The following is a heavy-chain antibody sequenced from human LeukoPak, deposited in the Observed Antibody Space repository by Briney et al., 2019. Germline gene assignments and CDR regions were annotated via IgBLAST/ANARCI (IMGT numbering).Heavy chain of an antibody. J-gene: IGHJ4*02. CDR1: GFTFSSYA. Sequence: GGSLRLSCAASGFTFSSYAMHWVRQAPGKGLEWVAVISYDGSNKYYADSVKGRFTISRDNSKNTLYLQMNSLRAEDTAVYYCARDQYSSSWPTSHYFDYWGQGTLVTVSS. V-gene: IGHV3-30-3*01. CDR3: ARDQYSSSWPTSHYFDY. CDR2: ISYDGSNK. D-gene: IGHD6-13*01.